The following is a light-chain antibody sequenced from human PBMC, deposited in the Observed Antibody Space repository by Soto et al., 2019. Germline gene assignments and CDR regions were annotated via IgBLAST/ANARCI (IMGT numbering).Light chain of an antibody. CDR1: SSHSGAGYD. J-gene: IGLJ2*01. CDR2: GNS. CDR3: QYYDSSLSGKV. Sequence: QYVLTQPPSVSGAPGQRVTLSCTGSSSHSGAGYDVHWYQQLPGTAPKLLIYGNSNRPSGVPDRFSGSKSGTSASLAITGLQAEDDADYYCQYYDSSLSGKVFGGGTKLTVL. V-gene: IGLV1-40*01.